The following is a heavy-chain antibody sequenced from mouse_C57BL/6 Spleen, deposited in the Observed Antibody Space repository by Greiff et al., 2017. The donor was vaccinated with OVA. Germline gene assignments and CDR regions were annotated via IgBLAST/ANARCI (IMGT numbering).Heavy chain of an antibody. D-gene: IGHD1-1*01. J-gene: IGHJ1*03. CDR1: GFTFSDYY. CDR2: INYDGSST. Sequence: EVMLVESEGGLVQPGSSMKLSCTASGFTFSDYYMAWVRQVPEKGLEWVANINYDGSSTYYLDSLKSRFIISRDNAKNILYLQMSSLKSEDTATYYCARAPNYYYGSSHWYFDVWGTGTTVTVSS. V-gene: IGHV5-16*01. CDR3: ARAPNYYYGSSHWYFDV.